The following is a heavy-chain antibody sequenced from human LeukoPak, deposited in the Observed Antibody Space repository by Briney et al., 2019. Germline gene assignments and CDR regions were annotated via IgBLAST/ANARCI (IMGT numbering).Heavy chain of an antibody. Sequence: SETLSLTCTVSGGSISSYYWGWIRQPPGKGLEWIGSIYYSGSTYYNPSLKSRVTISVDTSKNQFSLKLSSVTAADTAVYYCARRQGIAYYFDYWGQGTLVTVSS. V-gene: IGHV4-39*01. CDR2: IYYSGST. CDR3: ARRQGIAYYFDY. CDR1: GGSISSYY. J-gene: IGHJ4*02.